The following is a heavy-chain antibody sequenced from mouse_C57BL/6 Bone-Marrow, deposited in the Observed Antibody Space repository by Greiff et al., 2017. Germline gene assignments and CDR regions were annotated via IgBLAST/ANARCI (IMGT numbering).Heavy chain of an antibody. V-gene: IGHV1-69*01. CDR3: AREREDSSGYDYAMDD. D-gene: IGHD3-2*02. J-gene: IGHJ4*01. CDR2: IDPSDSYT. CDR1: GYTFTSYW. Sequence: QVQLQQPGAELVMPGASVKLSCKASGYTFTSYWMHWVKQRPGQGLEWIGEIDPSDSYTNYNQKFKGKSTLTVDKSSSTAYMQLSSLTSEDSAVYYCAREREDSSGYDYAMDDWGKGTSVTVSS.